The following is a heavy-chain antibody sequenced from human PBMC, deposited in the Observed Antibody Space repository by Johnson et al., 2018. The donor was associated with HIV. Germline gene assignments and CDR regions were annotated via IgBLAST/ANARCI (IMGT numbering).Heavy chain of an antibody. J-gene: IGHJ3*02. CDR2: IWYDGSNK. CDR1: GFTFSSYW. CDR3: ARGLKNIGAADGLDNDAFDM. Sequence: QVQLVESGGGVVQPGRSLRLSCAASGFTFSSYWMAWVRQAPGKGLEWVAVIWYDGSNKNYADSVKGRFTISRDNSKNTLSLQMDSLRPDETALYYVARGLKNIGAADGLDNDAFDMWGQGTLVTVSS. V-gene: IGHV3-33*08. D-gene: IGHD6-13*01.